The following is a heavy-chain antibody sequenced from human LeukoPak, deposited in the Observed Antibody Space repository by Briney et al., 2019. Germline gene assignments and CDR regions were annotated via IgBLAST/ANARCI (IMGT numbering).Heavy chain of an antibody. CDR1: GYTFTSYY. V-gene: IGHV1-46*01. J-gene: IGHJ5*02. Sequence: ASVKVSCKASGYTFTSYYMHWVRQAPGQGLEWMGIINPSGGSTSYAQKLQGRVTMTRDMPTSTVYMELSSLRSEDTAVYYCARGLIVATIGNWFDPWGQGTLVTVSS. CDR2: INPSGGST. CDR3: ARGLIVATIGNWFDP. D-gene: IGHD5-12*01.